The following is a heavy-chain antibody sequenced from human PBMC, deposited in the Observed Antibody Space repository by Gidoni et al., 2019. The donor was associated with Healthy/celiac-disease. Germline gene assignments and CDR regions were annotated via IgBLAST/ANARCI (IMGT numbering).Heavy chain of an antibody. CDR2: IYSGGST. J-gene: IGHJ6*02. CDR3: ARSGLTGHYYDGMDV. D-gene: IGHD1-1*01. Sequence: EVQLVESGGGLIQPGGSLRLSCAASGYTVSSKYMSWVRQAPGKGLEWVAVIYSGGSTYSADSVKGRFTISRDNSKNTLYLQMNSLRAEDTAVYYCARSGLTGHYYDGMDVWGQGTTVTVSS. V-gene: IGHV3-53*01. CDR1: GYTVSSKY.